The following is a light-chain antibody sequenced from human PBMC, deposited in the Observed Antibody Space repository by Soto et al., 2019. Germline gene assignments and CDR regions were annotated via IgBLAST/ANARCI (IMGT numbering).Light chain of an antibody. J-gene: IGKJ1*01. V-gene: IGKV1-5*03. Sequence: DIQMTQSPSTLSGSVGDRVTITCRASQTISSWLAWYQQKPGKAPKLLIYKASTLKSGVPSRFSGSGSGTEFTLTISSLQPDDFATYYFHHYYSYSEAFRHGTKVDIK. CDR1: QTISSW. CDR2: KAS. CDR3: HHYYSYSEA.